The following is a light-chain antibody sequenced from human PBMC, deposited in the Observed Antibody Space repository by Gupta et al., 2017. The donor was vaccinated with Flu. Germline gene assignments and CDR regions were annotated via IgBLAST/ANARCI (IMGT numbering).Light chain of an antibody. CDR3: QTGGTGIRV. V-gene: IGLV4-69*01. CDR2: LNSDGSH. J-gene: IGLJ3*02. Sequence: QLVLTQSPSASASLGASVKLTCTLSSGHSSYAIAWHQQQPEKGPRYLMKLNSDGSHSKGDGIPDRFAGSSSGAERYLTISILQSEDEADYYCQTGGTGIRVFGGGTKLTVL. CDR1: SGHSSYA.